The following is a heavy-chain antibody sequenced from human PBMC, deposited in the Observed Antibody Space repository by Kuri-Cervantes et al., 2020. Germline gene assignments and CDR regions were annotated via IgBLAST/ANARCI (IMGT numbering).Heavy chain of an antibody. CDR1: GGTFSSYA. D-gene: IGHD3-9*01. CDR3: ARDRGYNILTGYNYYYGMDV. Sequence: SVKVSCKASGGTFSSYAISWVRQAPGQGLEWMGGIIPIFGTANYAQKFQGRVTITADKSTSTAYMGLSSLRSEDTAVYYCARDRGYNILTGYNYYYGMDVWGQGTTVTVSS. J-gene: IGHJ6*02. CDR2: IIPIFGTA. V-gene: IGHV1-69*06.